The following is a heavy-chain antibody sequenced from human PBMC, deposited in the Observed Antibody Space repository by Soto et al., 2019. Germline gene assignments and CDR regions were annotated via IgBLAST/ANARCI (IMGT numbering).Heavy chain of an antibody. V-gene: IGHV1-46*01. J-gene: IGHJ5*02. CDR2: INPSGGST. Sequence: ASVKVSCKASGYTFTSYYMHWVRQAPGQGLEWMGIINPSGGSTSYAQKFQGRVTMTRDTSTSTVYMELSSLRSEDTAVYYCARTAYCGGDCYSNLYNWFDPWGQGTLVTVSS. D-gene: IGHD2-21*02. CDR3: ARTAYCGGDCYSNLYNWFDP. CDR1: GYTFTSYY.